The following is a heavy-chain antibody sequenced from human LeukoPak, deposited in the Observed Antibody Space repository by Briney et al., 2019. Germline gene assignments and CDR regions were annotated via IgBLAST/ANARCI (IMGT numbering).Heavy chain of an antibody. CDR2: INYSGST. Sequence: SETLSLTCAIYSESFSGYFWSWIRQPPGKGLEWIGEINYSGSTNYNPSLKSRVTISVDTSKNQFSLKLTSVTAADTAVYFCARGGYYGSGNDFRFDPWGQGTLVTVSS. CDR3: ARGGYYGSGNDFRFDP. V-gene: IGHV4-34*01. J-gene: IGHJ5*02. CDR1: SESFSGYF. D-gene: IGHD3-10*01.